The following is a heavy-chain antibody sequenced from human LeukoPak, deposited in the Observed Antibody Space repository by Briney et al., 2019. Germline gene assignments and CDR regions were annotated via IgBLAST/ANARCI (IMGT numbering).Heavy chain of an antibody. CDR2: INHSGST. CDR3: ARVGVPHIVVVPAAGYYFDY. Sequence: KASETLSLTCAVYGGSFSGYYWSWIRQPPGKGLEWIGEINHSGSTNYNPSLKSRVTISVDTSKNQFSLKLSSVTAADTAVYYCARVGVPHIVVVPAAGYYFDYWGQGALVTVSS. V-gene: IGHV4-34*01. J-gene: IGHJ4*02. D-gene: IGHD2-2*01. CDR1: GGSFSGYY.